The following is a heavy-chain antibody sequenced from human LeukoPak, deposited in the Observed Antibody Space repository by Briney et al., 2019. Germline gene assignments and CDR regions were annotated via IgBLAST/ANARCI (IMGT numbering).Heavy chain of an antibody. D-gene: IGHD3-22*01. J-gene: IGHJ4*02. Sequence: GGSLRLSCAASGFTFSSYGMHWVRQAPGKGLEWVAVISYDGSNKYYADSVKGRFTISRDNSKNTLYPQMNSLRAEDTAVYYCAKGLRYYYDSSGAFDYWGQGTLVTVSS. CDR2: ISYDGSNK. CDR1: GFTFSSYG. CDR3: AKGLRYYYDSSGAFDY. V-gene: IGHV3-30*18.